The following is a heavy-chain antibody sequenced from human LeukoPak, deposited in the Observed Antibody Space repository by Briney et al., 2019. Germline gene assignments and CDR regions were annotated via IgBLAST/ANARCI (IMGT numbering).Heavy chain of an antibody. CDR1: GYTFTSHY. D-gene: IGHD5-18*01. J-gene: IGHJ4*02. Sequence: ASVKVSCKAFGYTFTSHYMHWVRQAPGQGHEWMGILNPSGGGTTYAQKFKGRVTMTRDTSTSTVYMELSSLRSEDTAVYYCARDLIVDTVMGLFDYWGQGTLVTVSS. V-gene: IGHV1-46*01. CDR2: LNPSGGGT. CDR3: ARDLIVDTVMGLFDY.